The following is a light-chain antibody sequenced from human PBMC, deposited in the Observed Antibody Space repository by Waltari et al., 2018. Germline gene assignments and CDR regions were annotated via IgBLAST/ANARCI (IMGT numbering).Light chain of an antibody. Sequence: QSALTQPASVSGTPGQSLTISCTGTPSVVGNYDLVSWYQHHPGKAPNLLICEVIKRPSGVSSRFSGSKSGSTASLTISGLQPDDEADYYCCSYAGLGTYVFGSGTKVTVL. V-gene: IGLV2-23*02. CDR1: PSVVGNYDL. CDR3: CSYAGLGTYV. J-gene: IGLJ1*01. CDR2: EVI.